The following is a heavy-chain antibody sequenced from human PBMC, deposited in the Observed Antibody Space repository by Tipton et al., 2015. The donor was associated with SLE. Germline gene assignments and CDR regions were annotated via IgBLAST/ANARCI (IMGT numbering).Heavy chain of an antibody. CDR1: GGSLSSYY. CDR3: ARQRLRLLSPLDA. Sequence: TLSLTCTVSGGSLSSYYWSWIRQSPEKGLEWFACVCNSVSTNYDPSLKSRGTISVDTSKNHFSLELTSVTAADTAVYYCARQRLRLLSPLDAWGQVTTVTVS. CDR2: VCNSVST. D-gene: IGHD3-10*01. V-gene: IGHV4-59*08. J-gene: IGHJ6*02.